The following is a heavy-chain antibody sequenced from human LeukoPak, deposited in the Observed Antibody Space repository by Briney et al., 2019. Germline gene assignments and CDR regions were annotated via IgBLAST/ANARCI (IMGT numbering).Heavy chain of an antibody. CDR3: TTDSLDYGVHVDY. Sequence: GGSLRLSCAASGFTFSSYAMHWVRQAPGKGLEWVGRIKSKTDGGTSDYAAPGKVRITISREDSKNTLYLQMNSLKTEDTAVYYCTTDSLDYGVHVDYWGQGTLVTVSS. CDR1: GFTFSSYA. J-gene: IGHJ4*02. D-gene: IGHD4-17*01. V-gene: IGHV3-15*01. CDR2: IKSKTDGGTS.